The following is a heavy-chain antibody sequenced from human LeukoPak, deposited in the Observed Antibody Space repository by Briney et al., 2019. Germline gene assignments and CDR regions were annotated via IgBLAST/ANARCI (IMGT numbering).Heavy chain of an antibody. CDR2: ISSSGSTI. CDR3: AREEMRDIVVAEGFDY. Sequence: GGSLRLSCAASGFTFSDYYMSWIRQAPGKGLEWVSYISSSGSTIYYADSVKGRFTISRDNSKNTLYLQMNSLRAEDTAVCYCAREEMRDIVVAEGFDYWGQGTLVTVSS. V-gene: IGHV3-11*04. CDR1: GFTFSDYY. D-gene: IGHD2-15*01. J-gene: IGHJ4*02.